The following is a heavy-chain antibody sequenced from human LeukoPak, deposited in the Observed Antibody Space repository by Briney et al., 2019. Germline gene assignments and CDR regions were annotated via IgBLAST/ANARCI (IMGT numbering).Heavy chain of an antibody. V-gene: IGHV3-21*01. CDR2: MSSSRRYI. D-gene: IGHD6-19*01. J-gene: IGHJ3*02. CDR3: ARTRLGEWLVGNAFDT. Sequence: GGTLRLSCSASGFTFSSYGMSWVRQAPGKGLEWVSSMSSSRRYIYYADSVKGRFTISRHNAKNSLYLQMSSLRAEDTAVYYCARTRLGEWLVGNAFDTWGQGTMVTVSS. CDR1: GFTFSSYG.